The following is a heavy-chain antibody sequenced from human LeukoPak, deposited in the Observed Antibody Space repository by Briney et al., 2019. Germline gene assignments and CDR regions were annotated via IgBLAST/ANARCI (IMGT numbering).Heavy chain of an antibody. J-gene: IGHJ4*02. Sequence: GGSLRLSCAASGFTFSSYGMHWVRQAPGRALEWVAIIWHDGSNKYYADSVKGRFTISRDNSKNTLDLQMNSLRAEDTAVYYCARDRSSGAFDYWGQGTLVTVSS. V-gene: IGHV3-33*01. CDR2: IWHDGSNK. CDR3: ARDRSSGAFDY. CDR1: GFTFSSYG. D-gene: IGHD2-15*01.